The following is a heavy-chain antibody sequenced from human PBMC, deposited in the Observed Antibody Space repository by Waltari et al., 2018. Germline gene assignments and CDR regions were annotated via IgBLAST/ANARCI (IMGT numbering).Heavy chain of an antibody. CDR3: ARGFSSWGTFEY. CDR1: GFTHRACG. J-gene: IGHJ4*02. Sequence: QVHLVESGGGVVQPGRSPRLSCAASGFTHRACGMHWVRQAPGKGLEWVAAMSYDGSNKHYVDSVKGRFTLSRDDSKNTLYLQMNSLTTEDTAVYYCARGFSSWGTFEYWGQGTLVTVSS. CDR2: MSYDGSNK. D-gene: IGHD6-13*01. V-gene: IGHV3-30*04.